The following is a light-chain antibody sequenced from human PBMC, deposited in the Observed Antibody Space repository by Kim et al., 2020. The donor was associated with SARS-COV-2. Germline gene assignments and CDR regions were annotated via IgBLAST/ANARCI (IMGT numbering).Light chain of an antibody. CDR2: DVS. V-gene: IGLV2-14*01. J-gene: IGLJ3*02. CDR3: SSYTSSSTLV. Sequence: QSALTQPASVSGSPGQSITISCTGTSSDVGDYNYVSWYQQHPGKAPKLMIYDVSKRPSGVSNRFSGSKSGNTASLTISGLQAEDEADYYCSSYTSSSTLVFGGGTQLTV. CDR1: SSDVGDYNY.